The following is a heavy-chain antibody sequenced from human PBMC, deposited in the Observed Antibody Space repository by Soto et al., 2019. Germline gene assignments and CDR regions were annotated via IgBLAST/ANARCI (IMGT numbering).Heavy chain of an antibody. J-gene: IGHJ4*02. CDR2: IYYSGNT. V-gene: IGHV4-59*01. CDR3: VRGGYVHAFDY. CDR1: GGSISYYY. Sequence: AXGTLSLTCTVSGGSISYYYWGWIRQPPGKGLEWIGSIYYSGNTHYNPSLKSRVTISVDTSMNQFSLNLDSVTAVDSAVYYCVRGGYVHAFDYWGQGALVTVSS. D-gene: IGHD5-12*01.